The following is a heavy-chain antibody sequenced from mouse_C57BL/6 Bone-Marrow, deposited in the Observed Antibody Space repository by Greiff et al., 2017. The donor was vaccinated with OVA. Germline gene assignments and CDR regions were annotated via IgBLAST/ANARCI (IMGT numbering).Heavy chain of an antibody. J-gene: IGHJ2*01. Sequence: EVKLQESGAELVRPGASVKLSCTASGFNIKDYYMHWVKQRPEQGLEWIGRIDPEDGDTEYAPKFPGKATMTAATSSNTAYLQLSSLTSGDTDVYYCTPSRMTTVVAGDYWGQGTTLTVSS. CDR2: IDPEDGDT. CDR3: TPSRMTTVVAGDY. CDR1: GFNIKDYY. D-gene: IGHD1-1*01. V-gene: IGHV14-1*01.